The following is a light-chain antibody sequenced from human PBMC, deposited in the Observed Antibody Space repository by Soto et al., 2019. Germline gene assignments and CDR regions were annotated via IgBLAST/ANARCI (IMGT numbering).Light chain of an antibody. CDR3: SSYARNRDIL. V-gene: IGLV2-8*01. CDR1: SSDVGGYSY. Sequence: QSALTQPPSASGSPGQSVAISCTGTSSDVGGYSYVSWYQQHPGKAPKLMIYEVSKRPSGVPDRFSGSKSGNTASLTVSGLQAEDEADYYCSSYARNRDILFGGGTQLT. CDR2: EVS. J-gene: IGLJ2*01.